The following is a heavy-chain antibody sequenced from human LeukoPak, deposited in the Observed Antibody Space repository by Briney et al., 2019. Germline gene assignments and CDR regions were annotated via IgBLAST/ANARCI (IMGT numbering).Heavy chain of an antibody. CDR3: ARIGGDRHPIEY. J-gene: IGHJ4*02. CDR1: GFTFSSYM. V-gene: IGHV3-21*01. CDR2: TSITSSYI. Sequence: GGSLRLSCAASGFTFSSYMMHWVRQAPGKGLEWVSSTSITSSYINYADSVKGRFTISRDNAKNTLYLQMNSLRAEDTAVYYCARIGGDRHPIEYWGQGTLVTVSS. D-gene: IGHD2-21*02.